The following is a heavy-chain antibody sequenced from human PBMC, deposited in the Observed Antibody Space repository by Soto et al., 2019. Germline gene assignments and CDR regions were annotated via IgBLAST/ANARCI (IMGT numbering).Heavy chain of an antibody. CDR3: TREYSYGSDYFDY. J-gene: IGHJ4*02. Sequence: GGSLRLSCTASGFTFGDYAMSWVRQAPGKGLEWVGFIRSKAYGGTTEYAASVKGRFTISRDDSKSIAYLQMNSLKTEDTAVYYCTREYSYGSDYFDYWGQGTLVTVSS. CDR1: GFTFGDYA. CDR2: IRSKAYGGTT. V-gene: IGHV3-49*04. D-gene: IGHD5-18*01.